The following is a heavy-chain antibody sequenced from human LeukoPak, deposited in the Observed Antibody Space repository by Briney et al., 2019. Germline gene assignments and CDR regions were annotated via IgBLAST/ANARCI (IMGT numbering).Heavy chain of an antibody. CDR1: GFTFSSYA. D-gene: IGHD3-10*01. J-gene: IGHJ6*02. CDR3: ATWEIWFGELFV. V-gene: IGHV3-23*01. Sequence: GGSLRLSCAASGFTFSSYAMSWVRQAPGKGLEWVSAISGSGGSTYYADSVKGRFTISRDNSKNTLYLQMNSLRAEDTAVYYCATWEIWFGELFVWGQGTTVTVSS. CDR2: ISGSGGST.